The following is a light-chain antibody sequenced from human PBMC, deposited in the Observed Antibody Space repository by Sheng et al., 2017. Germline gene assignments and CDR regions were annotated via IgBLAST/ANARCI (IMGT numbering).Light chain of an antibody. CDR3: QQTHSLFPVT. V-gene: IGKV1-39*01. Sequence: DIEMTQSPSSLSASVGDRVTITCRASQNIRMYLNWYQQKPGKAPKLLIYDVSSLHSGVPSRFSGSGSGTDFTLTISSLQPEDFADYYCQQTHSLFPVTFGPGTKVEIK. J-gene: IGKJ3*01. CDR1: QNIRMY. CDR2: DVS.